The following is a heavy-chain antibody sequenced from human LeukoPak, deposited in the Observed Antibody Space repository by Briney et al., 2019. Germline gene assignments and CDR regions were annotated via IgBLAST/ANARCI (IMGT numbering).Heavy chain of an antibody. CDR2: ISAYNGNT. D-gene: IGHD3-3*01. V-gene: IGHV1-18*01. CDR3: ARRYYDFWSGYPIHYYYYGMDV. Sequence: ASVKVSCKASGGTFSSYAISWVRQAPGQGLEWMGWISAYNGNTNYAQKLQGRVTMTTDTSTSTAYMELRSLRSDDTAVYYCARRYYDFWSGYPIHYYYYGMDVWGRGTTVTVSS. J-gene: IGHJ6*02. CDR1: GGTFSSYA.